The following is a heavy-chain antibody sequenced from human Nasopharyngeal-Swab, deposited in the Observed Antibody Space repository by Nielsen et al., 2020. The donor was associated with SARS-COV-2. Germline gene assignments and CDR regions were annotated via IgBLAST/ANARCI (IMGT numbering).Heavy chain of an antibody. V-gene: IGHV3-30*02. D-gene: IGHD5-18*01. Sequence: GESLKISCAASGFTFSSYGMHWVRQSPGKGLEWVTFIRYDGGDKSYADSVKGRFTISRDNSKNTLYLQMSSLGGEDTAVYYCAKDGNSLIFDYWGQGTLVTVSS. J-gene: IGHJ4*02. CDR3: AKDGNSLIFDY. CDR2: IRYDGGDK. CDR1: GFTFSSYG.